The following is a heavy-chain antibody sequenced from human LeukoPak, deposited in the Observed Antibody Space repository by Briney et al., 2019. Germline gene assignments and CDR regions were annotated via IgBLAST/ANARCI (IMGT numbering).Heavy chain of an antibody. D-gene: IGHD5-12*01. Sequence: SETLSLTCTVSGGSINSGGYYWSWIRQPAGKGLEWIGRIYTTGSTNYNPSLKSRVTISVDTSKNQFSLKLNSVTAADTAVYYCARAPSAYDLNWFDPWGQGTLVTVSS. CDR2: IYTTGST. CDR3: ARAPSAYDLNWFDP. CDR1: GGSINSGGYY. J-gene: IGHJ5*02. V-gene: IGHV4-61*02.